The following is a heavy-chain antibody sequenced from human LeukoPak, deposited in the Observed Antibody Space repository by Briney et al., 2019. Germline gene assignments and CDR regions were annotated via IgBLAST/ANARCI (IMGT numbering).Heavy chain of an antibody. Sequence: SGTLSLTCAVYGGSLSGYYWSWIRQPPGKGLEWIGEINRSGSTNYNPSLKSRVTISVDTSKNQFSLKLSSVTAADTAVYYCARGLAAAGTRAFDYWGQGTLVTVSS. D-gene: IGHD6-13*01. CDR3: ARGLAAAGTRAFDY. CDR1: GGSLSGYY. J-gene: IGHJ4*02. CDR2: INRSGST. V-gene: IGHV4-34*01.